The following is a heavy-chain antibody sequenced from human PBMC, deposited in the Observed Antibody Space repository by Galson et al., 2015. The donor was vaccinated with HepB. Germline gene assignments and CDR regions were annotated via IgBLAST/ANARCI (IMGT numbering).Heavy chain of an antibody. D-gene: IGHD2-8*01. CDR3: ARGGDGYCTNGVCYDRYWYFDL. CDR1: GFTFSSYA. Sequence: SLRLSCAASGFTFSSYAMHWVRQAPGKGLEWVAVISYDGSNKYYADSVKGRFTISRDNSKNTLYLQMNSLRAEDTAMYYCARGGDGYCTNGVCYDRYWYFDLWGRGTLVTVSS. V-gene: IGHV3-30-3*01. J-gene: IGHJ2*01. CDR2: ISYDGSNK.